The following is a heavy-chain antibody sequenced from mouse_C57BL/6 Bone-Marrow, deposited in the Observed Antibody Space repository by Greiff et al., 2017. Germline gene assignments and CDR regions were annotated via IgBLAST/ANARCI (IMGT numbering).Heavy chain of an antibody. V-gene: IGHV1-64*01. J-gene: IGHJ4*01. CDR2: IHPNSGST. D-gene: IGHD1-1*01. Sequence: QVQLQQPGAELVKPGASVKLSCKASGYTFTSYWMHWVKQRPGQGLEWIGMIHPNSGSTNYNEKFKSKATLTVDKSSSTAYMQLSSLTSEDSAVYYCARPLYYGSSPYYAMDYWGQGTSVTVSS. CDR3: ARPLYYGSSPYYAMDY. CDR1: GYTFTSYW.